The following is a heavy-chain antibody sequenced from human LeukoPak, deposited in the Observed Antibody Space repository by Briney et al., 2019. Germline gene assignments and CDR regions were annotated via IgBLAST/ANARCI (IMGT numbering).Heavy chain of an antibody. CDR1: GFTFGDYA. V-gene: IGHV3-49*03. Sequence: GGSLRLSCTASGFTFGDYAMSWFRQAPGKGLEWVGFIRSKAYGGTTEYAASVKGRFTISRDDSKSIAYLQMNSLRTEDTAVFYCTRAELRRGFDYWGQGTLVTVSS. J-gene: IGHJ4*02. CDR2: IRSKAYGGTT. D-gene: IGHD1-7*01. CDR3: TRAELRRGFDY.